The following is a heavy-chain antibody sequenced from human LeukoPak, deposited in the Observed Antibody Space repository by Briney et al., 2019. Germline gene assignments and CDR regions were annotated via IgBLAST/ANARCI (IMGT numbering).Heavy chain of an antibody. CDR1: GFTFSSYS. CDR2: ISSSSYI. CDR3: ASGYFDY. V-gene: IGHV3-21*01. Sequence: SGGSLRLSCAASGFTFSSYSMNRVRQAPGKGLEWVSSISSSSYIYYADSVKGRFTISRDSAKNSLYLQMNSLRAEDTAVYYCASGYFDYWGQGTLVTVSP. J-gene: IGHJ4*02.